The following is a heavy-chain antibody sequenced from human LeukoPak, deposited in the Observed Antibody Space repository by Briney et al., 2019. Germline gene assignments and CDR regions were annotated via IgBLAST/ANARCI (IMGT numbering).Heavy chain of an antibody. CDR2: ISDSGDIT. V-gene: IGHV3-23*01. D-gene: IGHD6-19*01. CDR1: GFTFSSYA. CDR3: AKSPGRAIAVAGARFDS. Sequence: QPGGSLRLSCAASGFTFSSYAMSWVRQAPGKGLQWVAAISDSGDITYYLDSVKGRFTISRDNSKSTLYLQMNSLEAEATAVYYCAKSPGRAIAVAGARFDSWGQGTLVIVSS. J-gene: IGHJ4*02.